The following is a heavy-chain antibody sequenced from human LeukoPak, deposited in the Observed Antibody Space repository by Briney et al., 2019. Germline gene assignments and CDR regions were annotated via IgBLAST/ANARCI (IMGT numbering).Heavy chain of an antibody. CDR1: GFTFNSYG. CDR3: ASSVDTAMVEDY. CDR2: ISYDGSNK. V-gene: IGHV3-30*03. D-gene: IGHD5-18*01. Sequence: GGSLRLSCAASGFTFNSYGMHWVRQAPGKGLEWVALISYDGSNKYYADSVKGRFTISRDNSKNTLYLQMNSLRAEDTAVYYCASSVDTAMVEDYWGQGTLVTVSS. J-gene: IGHJ4*02.